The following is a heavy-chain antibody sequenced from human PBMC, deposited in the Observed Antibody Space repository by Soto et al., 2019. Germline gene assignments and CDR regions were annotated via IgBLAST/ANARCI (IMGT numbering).Heavy chain of an antibody. CDR2: ISAHNGNT. J-gene: IGHJ4*02. D-gene: IGHD1-1*01. Sequence: QVHLVQSGAEVKKPGASVKVSCKGSGYGFTTYGITWVRQAPGQGLEWMAWISAHNGNTNYAQKRQGRVTVTRDTSTSTAYMELRSVRCDGTAVYYCARGRYGDYWGQGALVSVSS. CDR1: GYGFTTYG. CDR3: ARGRYGDY. V-gene: IGHV1-18*01.